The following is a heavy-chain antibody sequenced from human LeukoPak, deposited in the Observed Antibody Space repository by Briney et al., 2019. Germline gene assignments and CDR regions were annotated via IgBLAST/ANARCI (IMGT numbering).Heavy chain of an antibody. Sequence: GGSLRLSCAASGFTFSDYYMNWIRQAPGKGLEWISYMSSSGSTISYADSVTGRFTVSRDNAKNSLYLQMNSLRAEDTAVYYCERSILPAANAIDYWGQGNLLTVSS. D-gene: IGHD2-2*01. CDR3: ERSILPAANAIDY. J-gene: IGHJ4*02. CDR1: GFTFSDYY. CDR2: MSSSGSTI. V-gene: IGHV3-11*04.